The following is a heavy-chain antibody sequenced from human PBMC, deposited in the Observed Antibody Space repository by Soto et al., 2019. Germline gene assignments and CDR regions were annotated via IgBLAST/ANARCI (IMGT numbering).Heavy chain of an antibody. Sequence: QVQLQESGPGLVKPSGTLSLTCAVSSGSISSSNCWGWFRQPQGRGRGWIGEIYHSGSTNYNPSLKSRVTISVDKSKNQFSLKLSSVTAADTAVYYCARVVVPAADPNWFDPWGQGTLVTVSS. CDR3: ARVVVPAADPNWFDP. CDR2: IYHSGST. J-gene: IGHJ5*02. V-gene: IGHV4-4*02. D-gene: IGHD2-2*01. CDR1: SGSISSSNC.